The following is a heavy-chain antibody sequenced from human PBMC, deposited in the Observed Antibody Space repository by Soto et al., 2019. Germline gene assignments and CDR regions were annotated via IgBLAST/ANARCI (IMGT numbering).Heavy chain of an antibody. J-gene: IGHJ3*02. Sequence: PGGSLRLSCAASGFTFDDYAMHWVRQAPGKGLEWVSGISWNSGSIGYADSVKGRFTISRDNAKNSLYLQMNSLRTEDTALYYCAKSFVVPAAPDGFDIWGQATMVTVSS. CDR3: AKSFVVPAAPDGFDI. D-gene: IGHD2-2*01. CDR2: ISWNSGSI. V-gene: IGHV3-9*01. CDR1: GFTFDDYA.